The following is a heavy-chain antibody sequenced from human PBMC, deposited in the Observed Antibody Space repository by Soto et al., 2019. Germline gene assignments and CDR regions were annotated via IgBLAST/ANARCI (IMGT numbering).Heavy chain of an antibody. D-gene: IGHD1-26*01. CDR3: AREVEWELLPVAFDI. CDR2: IYHSGST. Sequence: SETLSLTCAVSCGSISSSNWWSWVRQPPGKGLEWIGEIYHSGSTNYNPSLKSRVTISVDKSKNQFSLKLSSVTAADTAVYYCAREVEWELLPVAFDIWGQGTMVTVSS. J-gene: IGHJ3*02. V-gene: IGHV4-4*02. CDR1: CGSISSSNW.